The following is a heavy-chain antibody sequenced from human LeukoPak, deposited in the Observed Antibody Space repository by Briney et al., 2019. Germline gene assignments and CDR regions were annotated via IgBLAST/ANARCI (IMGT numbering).Heavy chain of an antibody. CDR2: ISYDGSNK. CDR1: GFTFSSYA. V-gene: IGHV3-30-3*01. Sequence: PGRSLRLSCAASGFTFSSYAMHWVRQAPGKGLEWVALISYDGSNKYYADSVKGRFTISRDNSKNTVYLQMNSLRAEDTAVYYCARVRDSGRWGAFDIWGQGTMVTVSS. J-gene: IGHJ3*02. D-gene: IGHD1-26*01. CDR3: ARVRDSGRWGAFDI.